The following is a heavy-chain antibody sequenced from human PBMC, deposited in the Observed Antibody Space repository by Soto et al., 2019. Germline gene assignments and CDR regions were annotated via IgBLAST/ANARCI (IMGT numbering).Heavy chain of an antibody. CDR1: GYSFTSYW. CDR2: IDPSDSYT. J-gene: IGHJ4*02. D-gene: IGHD3-22*01. CDR3: ASLNYYYDKSGDY. Sequence: EVQLVQSGAEVKKPGESLRISCKASGYSFTSYWISWVRQMPGKGLEWMGRIDPSDSYTNYSPSFRGHVTISADKSIGTAYLQWSSLSASDTAMYFCASLNYYYDKSGDYWGQGTLVTVSS. V-gene: IGHV5-10-1*01.